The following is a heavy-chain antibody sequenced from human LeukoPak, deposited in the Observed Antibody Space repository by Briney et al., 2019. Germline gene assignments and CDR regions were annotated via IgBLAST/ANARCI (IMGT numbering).Heavy chain of an antibody. V-gene: IGHV3-53*01. D-gene: IGHD4-17*01. J-gene: IGHJ4*02. CDR3: AREGSDYGDYGQFDY. CDR1: GFTVSSNY. CDR2: IYSGGSI. Sequence: GGSLRLSCAASGFTVSSNYMSWVRQAPGKGLEWVSVIYSGGSIYYVDSVKGRFTISRDNSKSTLYLQMNSLRAEDTAVYYCAREGSDYGDYGQFDYWGQGTLVTVSS.